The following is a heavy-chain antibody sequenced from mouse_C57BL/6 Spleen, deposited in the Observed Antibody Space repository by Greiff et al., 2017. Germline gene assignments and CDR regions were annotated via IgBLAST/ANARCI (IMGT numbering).Heavy chain of an antibody. V-gene: IGHV1-18*01. D-gene: IGHD1-2*01. Sequence: LVKPGASVKIPCKASGYTFTDYNMDWVKQSHGKSLEWIGDINPNNGGTIYNQKFKGKATLTVDKSSSTAYMELRSLTSEDTAVYYCARRGRLLQLLYYFDYWGQGTTLTVSS. CDR3: ARRGRLLQLLYYFDY. J-gene: IGHJ2*01. CDR1: GYTFTDYN. CDR2: INPNNGGT.